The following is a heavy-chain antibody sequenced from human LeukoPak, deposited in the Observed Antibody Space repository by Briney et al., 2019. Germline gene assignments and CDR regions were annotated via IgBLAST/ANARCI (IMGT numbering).Heavy chain of an antibody. V-gene: IGHV3-23*01. CDR2: ISGRSGTT. Sequence: GGTLRLSCVASGFTFTSSAMSWVRQAPGKGLEWVSAISGRSGTTYYADSVKGRFTISRDNSKNTLYLQMNSLRAGDTAVYYCAGGYYFDYWGQGTLVTVSS. CDR3: AGGYYFDY. CDR1: GFTFTSSA. J-gene: IGHJ4*02. D-gene: IGHD6-13*01.